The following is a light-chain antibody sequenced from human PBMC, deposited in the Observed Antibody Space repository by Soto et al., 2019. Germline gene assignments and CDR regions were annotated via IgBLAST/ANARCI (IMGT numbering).Light chain of an antibody. Sequence: EIVMTQSPATLSVSPGERATLSCRASQSVSSNLTWYQQEPGQAPRLLIYDASTRATGIPARFSGSGSGTEFTLTISSLQSEDFAVYYCQQYNNWPYTFGQGTKLEIK. CDR2: DAS. CDR1: QSVSSN. J-gene: IGKJ2*01. CDR3: QQYNNWPYT. V-gene: IGKV3-15*01.